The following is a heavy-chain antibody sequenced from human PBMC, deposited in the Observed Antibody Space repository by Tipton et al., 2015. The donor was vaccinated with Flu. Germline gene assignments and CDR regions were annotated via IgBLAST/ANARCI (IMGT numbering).Heavy chain of an antibody. D-gene: IGHD3-22*01. J-gene: IGHJ4*02. CDR3: ARGRGYYYDFDY. CDR2: IYYSGST. CDR1: GGSISSSSYY. V-gene: IGHV4-39*01. Sequence: LRLSCTVSGGSISSSSYYWGWIHQPPGKGLEWIGSIYYSGSTYYNPSLKSRVTISVDTSKNQFSLKLSSVTAADTAVYYCARGRGYYYDFDYWGQGTLVTVSS.